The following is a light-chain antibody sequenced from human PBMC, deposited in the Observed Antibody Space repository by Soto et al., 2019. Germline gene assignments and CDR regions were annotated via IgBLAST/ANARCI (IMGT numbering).Light chain of an antibody. CDR2: KAS. CDR3: QQYNSYSRTT. Sequence: DIQMTQSPSTLSASVGDRVTITCRASQSISSWLAWYQQKPGKAPKLLIFKASSLESGGPSRFSGSGSETEFTLTISSLQPDDFASYYYQQYNSYSRTTFGQGTKLEIK. J-gene: IGKJ2*01. V-gene: IGKV1-5*03. CDR1: QSISSW.